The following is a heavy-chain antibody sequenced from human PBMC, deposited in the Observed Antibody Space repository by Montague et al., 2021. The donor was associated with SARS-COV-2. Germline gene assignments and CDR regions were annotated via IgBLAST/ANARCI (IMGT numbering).Heavy chain of an antibody. CDR2: IYSGGST. CDR1: GFTVSSNY. Sequence: SLRLSCAASGFTVSSNYMSWVRQAPGKGLGWVSVIYSGGSTYYADSVKGRFTISRDNSKNTLYLQMNSLRAEDTAVYYCARDLRYFDRKGYYYYGMDVWGRGTTNPVSA. D-gene: IGHD3-9*01. V-gene: IGHV3-66*01. CDR3: ARDLRYFDRKGYYYYGMDV. J-gene: IGHJ6*04.